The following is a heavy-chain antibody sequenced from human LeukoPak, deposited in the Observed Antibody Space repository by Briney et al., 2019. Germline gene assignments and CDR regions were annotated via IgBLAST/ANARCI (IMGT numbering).Heavy chain of an antibody. CDR3: ARGSYFGAFDI. CDR1: GFTFSSYA. J-gene: IGHJ3*02. V-gene: IGHV3-30-3*01. Sequence: GGSLRLSCAASGFTFSSYAMSWVRQAPGKGLEWVAVISYDGSNKYYADSVKGRFTISRDNSKNTLYLQMNSLRAEDTAVYYCARGSYFGAFDIWGQGTMVTVSS. D-gene: IGHD2/OR15-2a*01. CDR2: ISYDGSNK.